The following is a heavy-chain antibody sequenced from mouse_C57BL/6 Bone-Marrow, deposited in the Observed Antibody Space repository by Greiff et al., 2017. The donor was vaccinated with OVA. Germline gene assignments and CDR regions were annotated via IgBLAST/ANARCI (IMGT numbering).Heavy chain of an antibody. CDR2: IYPGDGDT. CDR3: ARGYF. J-gene: IGHJ2*01. Sequence: LEESGAELVKPGASAEIFCKASGYAFSSYWMNWVKQRPGKGLEWFGQIYPGDGDTNYNGKFKGKATLTADKTSSTAYTQLSGLTSEDSAVYFCARGYFWGQGTTLTVSA. CDR1: GYAFSSYW. V-gene: IGHV1-80*01.